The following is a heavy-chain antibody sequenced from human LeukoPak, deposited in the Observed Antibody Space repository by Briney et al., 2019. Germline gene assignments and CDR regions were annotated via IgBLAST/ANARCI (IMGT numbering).Heavy chain of an antibody. V-gene: IGHV3-23*01. CDR1: GFTFSSYA. J-gene: IGHJ4*02. D-gene: IGHD3-10*01. CDR2: IIGSGGST. CDR3: AKDVAHYYGSGSPFDY. Sequence: GGSLRLSCAASGFTFSSYAMSWVRQAPGKGLEWVSAIIGSGGSTYYADSVKGRFTISRDNSKNTLYLQMNSLRAEDTAVYYCAKDVAHYYGSGSPFDYWGQGTLVTVSS.